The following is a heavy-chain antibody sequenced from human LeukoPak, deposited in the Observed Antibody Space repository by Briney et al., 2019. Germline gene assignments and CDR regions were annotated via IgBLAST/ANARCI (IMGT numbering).Heavy chain of an antibody. CDR1: VYTFTYYY. V-gene: IGHV1-2*02. Sequence: ASVTVSCKASVYTFTYYYMHWVRQAPGQGREGMGWINPNSGGTNYAQKFQGRVTMTRDTSISTAYMELSRLRSDDTAVYYCARESFYCSSTSCPTDIWGQGTMVTVSS. CDR2: INPNSGGT. J-gene: IGHJ3*02. CDR3: ARESFYCSSTSCPTDI. D-gene: IGHD2-2*01.